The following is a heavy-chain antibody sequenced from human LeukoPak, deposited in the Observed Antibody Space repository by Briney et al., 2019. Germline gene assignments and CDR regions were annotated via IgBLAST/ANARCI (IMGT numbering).Heavy chain of an antibody. Sequence: ASVKVSGKASGYTFTGYYMHWVRQAPGQGLEWMGWINPNSGGTNYAQKFQGRVTMTRDTSISTAYMELSRLRSDDTAVYYCARDGGRYCSSTSCNYYMDVWGKGTTVTVSS. D-gene: IGHD2-2*01. J-gene: IGHJ6*03. CDR3: ARDGGRYCSSTSCNYYMDV. CDR2: INPNSGGT. CDR1: GYTFTGYY. V-gene: IGHV1-2*02.